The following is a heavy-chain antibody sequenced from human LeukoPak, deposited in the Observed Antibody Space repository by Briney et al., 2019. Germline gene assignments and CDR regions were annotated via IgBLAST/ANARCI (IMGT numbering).Heavy chain of an antibody. J-gene: IGHJ4*02. CDR1: GYTFTDFY. D-gene: IGHD2-15*01. V-gene: IGHV1-2*02. Sequence: ASVKVSCKTSGYTFTDFYMHWVRQAPGQGLEYMGWINANSGDTNSPQKFQGRVTLTRDTSISTVYMELSSLRSDDAALYYCAGEYCRGGRCNQAFEYWAQGTLVTLPS. CDR3: AGEYCRGGRCNQAFEY. CDR2: INANSGDT.